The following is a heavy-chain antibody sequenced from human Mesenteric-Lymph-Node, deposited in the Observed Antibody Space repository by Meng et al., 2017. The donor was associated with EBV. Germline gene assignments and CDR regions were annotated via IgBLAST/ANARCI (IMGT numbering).Heavy chain of an antibody. CDR3: ARSPGWYSLDY. V-gene: IGHV4-4*02. J-gene: IGHJ4*02. Sequence: QLQESGPGLVKHTGTLSLTCAVSGDSIRISRWWGWVRQPPGKGLEWIREISHSGRTTYNPSLKSRVTISADKSKNQFSLKLNSVTAADTAVYYCARSPGWYSLDYWGQGTLVTVSS. CDR2: ISHSGRT. D-gene: IGHD6-19*01. CDR1: GDSIRISRW.